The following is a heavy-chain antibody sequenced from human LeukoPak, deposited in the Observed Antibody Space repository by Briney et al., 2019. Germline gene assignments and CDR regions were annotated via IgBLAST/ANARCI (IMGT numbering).Heavy chain of an antibody. CDR2: IIPILGIA. CDR3: ARASTVTATISY. D-gene: IGHD4-17*01. CDR1: GGTFSSYA. J-gene: IGHJ4*02. V-gene: IGHV1-69*04. Sequence: GASVKVSCTASGGTFSSYAISWVRQAPGQRLEWMGRIIPILGIANYAQKFQGRVTITADKSTSTAYMELSSLRSEDTAVYYCARASTVTATISYWGQGTLVTVSS.